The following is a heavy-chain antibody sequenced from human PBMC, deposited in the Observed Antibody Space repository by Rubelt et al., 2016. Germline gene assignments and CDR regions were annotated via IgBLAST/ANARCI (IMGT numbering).Heavy chain of an antibody. CDR1: GGSISSYY. CDR3: ARHKSGDLDLLGTVLFDY. CDR2: IYYSGST. Sequence: QVQLQQWGAGLVKPSETLSLTCTVSGGSISSYYWSWIRQPPGKGLEWIGYIYYSGSTNYNPSLKSRGTTSLDTAKNQLSLKRSSLTAADTAVYYCARHKSGDLDLLGTVLFDYWGQGTLVTVSS. V-gene: IGHV4-59*08. J-gene: IGHJ4*02. D-gene: IGHD4-17*01.